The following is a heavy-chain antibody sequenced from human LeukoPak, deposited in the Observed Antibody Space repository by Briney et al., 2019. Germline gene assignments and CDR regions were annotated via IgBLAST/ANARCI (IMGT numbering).Heavy chain of an antibody. CDR1: GFTVSSNY. CDR2: ISGSYGGT. D-gene: IGHD4-17*01. J-gene: IGHJ4*02. Sequence: GGSLRLSCAASGFTVSSNYMSWVRQAPGKGLEWVSGISGSYGGTYYADSVKGRFTISRDNSKNTLYLQMSSLRVEDTAVYYCARKITVTTNYFDYWGQGTLVTVSS. CDR3: ARKITVTTNYFDY. V-gene: IGHV3-53*01.